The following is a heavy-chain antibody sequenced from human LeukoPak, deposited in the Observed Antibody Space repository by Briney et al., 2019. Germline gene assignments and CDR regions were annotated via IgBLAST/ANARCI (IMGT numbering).Heavy chain of an antibody. J-gene: IGHJ5*02. V-gene: IGHV3-23*01. CDR3: AKDPVSAEWRPNIAAAANWFDP. CDR1: GFTFSSYA. Sequence: PGGSLRLSCAASGFTFSSYAMSWVRQAPGKGLEWVSAISGSGGSTYYADSVKGRFTISRDNSKNPLYLQMNSLRAEDTAVYYCAKDPVSAEWRPNIAAAANWFDPWGQGTLVTVSS. D-gene: IGHD6-13*01. CDR2: ISGSGGST.